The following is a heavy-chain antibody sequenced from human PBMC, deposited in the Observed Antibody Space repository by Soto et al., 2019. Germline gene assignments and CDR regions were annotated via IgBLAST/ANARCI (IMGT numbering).Heavy chain of an antibody. CDR3: ATYSGGYSSSSNYYYYYMDV. Sequence: ASVKVSCKVSGYTLTELSMHWVRQAPGKGLEWLGGFDPEDGETIYAQKFQGRVTMTEDTSTDTAYIELSSLRADDTAVYYCATYSGGYSSSSNYYYYYMDVWGKGTTVTLSS. J-gene: IGHJ6*03. D-gene: IGHD6-6*01. CDR1: GYTLTELS. V-gene: IGHV1-24*01. CDR2: FDPEDGET.